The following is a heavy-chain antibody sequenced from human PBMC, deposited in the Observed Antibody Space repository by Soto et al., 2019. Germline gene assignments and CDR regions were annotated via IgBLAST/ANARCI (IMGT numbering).Heavy chain of an antibody. CDR1: GGSIYNYY. V-gene: IGHV4-4*07. CDR3: ARGAAAGADYGMDV. Sequence: SETLSLTCTVSGGSIYNYYWSWIRQPAGKGLEWIGRIYPSGGTNFNPFLKSRVTMSVDTSNKKFSLKLSSVTAADTAVYRCARGAAAGADYGMDVWGQGTTVTVSS. D-gene: IGHD6-13*01. J-gene: IGHJ6*02. CDR2: IYPSGGT.